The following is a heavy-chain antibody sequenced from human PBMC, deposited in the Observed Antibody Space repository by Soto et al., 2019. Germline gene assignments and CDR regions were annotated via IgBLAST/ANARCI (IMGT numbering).Heavy chain of an antibody. V-gene: IGHV4-59*02. CDR2: IYYSGST. Sequence: SETLSLTCTVSCGSVSTYFWSWIRQPPGKGLEWIGYIYYSGSTNYNPSLKSRVTISVDTSKNQFSLKVSSVTAADTAVYYCARAAGYKAAAFDIWGQGTMVTVSS. CDR3: ARAAGYKAAAFDI. CDR1: CGSVSTYF. D-gene: IGHD5-18*01. J-gene: IGHJ3*02.